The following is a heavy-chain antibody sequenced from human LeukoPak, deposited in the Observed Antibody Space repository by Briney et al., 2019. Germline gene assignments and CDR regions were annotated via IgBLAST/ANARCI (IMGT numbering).Heavy chain of an antibody. V-gene: IGHV3-74*01. CDR3: ARGRPHGNDY. CDR2: IASDGSST. Sequence: GGSLRLSCAASGFTFSSYWMNRVRQAPGKGLVWVSRIASDGSSTTYADSVKGRFSISRDNAKNTLYLQMNSLRVEDTAVYYCARGRPHGNDYWGQGTLVTVSS. D-gene: IGHD4-23*01. J-gene: IGHJ4*02. CDR1: GFTFSSYW.